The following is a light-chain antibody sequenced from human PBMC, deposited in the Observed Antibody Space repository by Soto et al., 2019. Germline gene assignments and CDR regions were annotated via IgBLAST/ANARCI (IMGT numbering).Light chain of an antibody. V-gene: IGKV3-20*01. Sequence: EIVLTQSPGTLSLSPGEGATLSCRASQSVSSSYLAWYQQKPGQAPRLLIYGASSRATGITDRFSGSGSGTDFTLTISRLGPEDFAVYYCQQDANSPLTFGPGTKVDIK. J-gene: IGKJ3*01. CDR2: GAS. CDR1: QSVSSSY. CDR3: QQDANSPLT.